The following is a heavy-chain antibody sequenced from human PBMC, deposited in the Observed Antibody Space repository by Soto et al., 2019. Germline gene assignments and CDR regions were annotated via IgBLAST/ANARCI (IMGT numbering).Heavy chain of an antibody. CDR2: INHSGST. Sequence: SETLSLTCAVYGGSFSGYYWSWIRQPPGKGLEWIGEINHSGSTNYNPSLKSRVTISVDTSKNQFSLKLSSVTAADTAVYYCARGRGIQLWATSYYYYGMDVWGQGTTVTVSS. J-gene: IGHJ6*02. D-gene: IGHD5-18*01. CDR1: GGSFSGYY. CDR3: ARGRGIQLWATSYYYYGMDV. V-gene: IGHV4-34*01.